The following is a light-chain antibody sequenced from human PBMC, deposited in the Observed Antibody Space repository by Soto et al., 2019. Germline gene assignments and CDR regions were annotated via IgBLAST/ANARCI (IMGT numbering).Light chain of an antibody. CDR3: CSYAGSSTYV. J-gene: IGLJ1*01. Sequence: ALTQPASVSGSPGQSITISCTGTSSDVGSYNLVSWYQQHPGKAPKLMIYEVSKRPSGVSNRFSGSKSGNTASLTISGLQAEDEADYYCCSYAGSSTYVFGTGAKVTVL. CDR1: SSDVGSYNL. CDR2: EVS. V-gene: IGLV2-23*02.